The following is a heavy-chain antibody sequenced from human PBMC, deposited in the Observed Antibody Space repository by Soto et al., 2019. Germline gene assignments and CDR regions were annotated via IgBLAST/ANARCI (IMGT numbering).Heavy chain of an antibody. CDR2: IWYDGSNK. Sequence: VQLVESGGGVVQPGRSLRLSCAASGFTFSSYGMHWVRQAPGKGLEWVAVIWYDGSNKYYADSVKGRFTISRDNSKNTLYLQMNSLRAEDTAVYYCARAGVIDSNWFDPWGQGTLVTVSS. D-gene: IGHD3-16*02. CDR3: ARAGVIDSNWFDP. J-gene: IGHJ5*02. V-gene: IGHV3-33*01. CDR1: GFTFSSYG.